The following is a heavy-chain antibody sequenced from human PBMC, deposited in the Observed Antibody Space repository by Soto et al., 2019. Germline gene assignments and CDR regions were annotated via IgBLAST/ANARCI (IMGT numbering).Heavy chain of an antibody. CDR1: GGSISSSSYY. V-gene: IGHV4-39*01. CDR2: IYYSGST. CDR3: ARQITMIVVVNRAPLTD. D-gene: IGHD3-22*01. Sequence: QLQLQESGPGLVKPSETLSLTCTVSGGSISSSSYYWGWIRQPPGKGLEWIGSIYYSGSTYYNPSLKSRVTITVDTSKNHFCLKLRSVTAADTAVYYCARQITMIVVVNRAPLTDWGQGTLVTVSS. J-gene: IGHJ4*02.